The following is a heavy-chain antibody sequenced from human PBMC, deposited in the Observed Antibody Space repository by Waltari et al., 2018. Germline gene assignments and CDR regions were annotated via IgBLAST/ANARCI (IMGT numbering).Heavy chain of an antibody. V-gene: IGHV3-48*03. J-gene: IGHJ4*02. CDR2: ISSSGSTI. Sequence: EVQLVESGGGLVQPGGSLRLSCAASGFTFSSYEMNWVRQAPGKGLEWVSYISSSGSTINYAEYGKGRFTISRDNAKNSLYLQMNSLRAEDTAVYYCARQAAGLLWFGELFEDYWGQGTLVTVSS. CDR3: ARQAAGLLWFGELFEDY. CDR1: GFTFSSYE. D-gene: IGHD3-10*01.